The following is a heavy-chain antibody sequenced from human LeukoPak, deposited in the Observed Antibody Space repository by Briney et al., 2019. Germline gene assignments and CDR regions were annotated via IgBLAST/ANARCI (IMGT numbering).Heavy chain of an antibody. CDR3: ARGGEGYCSSTSCYGLDAFDI. CDR1: GFTFSSYA. J-gene: IGHJ3*02. D-gene: IGHD2-2*01. CDR2: ISYDGSNK. V-gene: IGHV3-30*04. Sequence: WGSLRLSCAASGFTFSSYAMHWVRQAPGKGLEWVAVISYDGSNKYYADSVKGRFTISRDNSKNTLYLQMNSVRAEDTAVYYCARGGEGYCSSTSCYGLDAFDIWGQGTMVTVSS.